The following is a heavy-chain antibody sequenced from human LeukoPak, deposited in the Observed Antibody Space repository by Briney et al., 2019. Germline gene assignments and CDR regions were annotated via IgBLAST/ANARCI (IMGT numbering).Heavy chain of an antibody. CDR3: ARNDILTGYYSYFDY. D-gene: IGHD3-9*01. Sequence: GGSLRLSCAASGFTFSGCTMNWVRQAPGKGLEWVSYISSSSSTIYYADSVKGRFTISRDNAKNSLYLQMNSLRAEDTAVYYCARNDILTGYYSYFDYWGQGTLVTVSS. CDR1: GFTFSGCT. V-gene: IGHV3-48*04. J-gene: IGHJ4*02. CDR2: ISSSSSTI.